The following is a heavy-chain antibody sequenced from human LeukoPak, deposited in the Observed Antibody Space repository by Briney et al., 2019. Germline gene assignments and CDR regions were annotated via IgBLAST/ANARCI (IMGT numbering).Heavy chain of an antibody. J-gene: IGHJ4*02. D-gene: IGHD3-22*01. CDR2: ITSTSSST. CDR1: GFTFSSYA. CDR3: AKGGVTLMQGFDY. Sequence: GGSLRLSCAVSGFTFSSYAMHWVRQAPGKGLEWVSSITSTSSSTFYADSVKGRFTISRDNPKKTLHLQMNSVRAEDTAVYYCAKGGVTLMQGFDYWGQGTLVTVSS. V-gene: IGHV3-23*05.